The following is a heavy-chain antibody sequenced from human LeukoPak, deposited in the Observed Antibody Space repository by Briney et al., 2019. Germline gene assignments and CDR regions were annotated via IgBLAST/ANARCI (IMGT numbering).Heavy chain of an antibody. CDR2: IYYSGST. D-gene: IGHD5-18*01. Sequence: ASQTLSLTCTVSGGSISSGGYYWSWIRQHPGEGLEWIGYIYYSGSTYYNPSLKSRVTISVDTSKNQFSLKLSSVTAADTAVYYCAIGYSYGPFDYWGQGTLVTVSS. J-gene: IGHJ4*02. CDR1: GGSISSGGYY. CDR3: AIGYSYGPFDY. V-gene: IGHV4-31*03.